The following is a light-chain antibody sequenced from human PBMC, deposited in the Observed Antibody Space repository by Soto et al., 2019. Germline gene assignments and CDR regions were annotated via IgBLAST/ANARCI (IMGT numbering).Light chain of an antibody. Sequence: QSVLTQPPSVSGAPGQRVTISYTGSSSNIGAGYDVHWYQQLPGTAPKLLIYRNNNRPSGVPDRFSGSKSGASASLAITGLQTEDEADYYCQSYDSSLSGVVFGGGTKLTVL. CDR3: QSYDSSLSGVV. CDR1: SSNIGAGYD. V-gene: IGLV1-40*01. J-gene: IGLJ2*01. CDR2: RNN.